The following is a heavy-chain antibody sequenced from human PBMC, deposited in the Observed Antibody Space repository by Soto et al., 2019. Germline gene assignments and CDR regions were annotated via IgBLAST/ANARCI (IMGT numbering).Heavy chain of an antibody. CDR2: ISDDGSTA. J-gene: IGHJ4*02. CDR1: GFTFSAYW. D-gene: IGHD1-1*01. Sequence: GESLKISCAVSGFTFSAYWMHWVRQVPGKGLTWVSRISDDGSTATYADSVKGRFVISRDNAKNSLYLEMNTLRADDSGLYYCDRGTRVSPTGTGANWGRGTLVTVSS. V-gene: IGHV3-74*01. CDR3: DRGTRVSPTGTGAN.